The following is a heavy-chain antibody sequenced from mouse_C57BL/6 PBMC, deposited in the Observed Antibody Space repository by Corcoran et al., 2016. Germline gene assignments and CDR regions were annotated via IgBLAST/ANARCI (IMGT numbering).Heavy chain of an antibody. V-gene: IGHV1-39*01. J-gene: IGHJ4*01. CDR1: CYSFTDYN. CDR2: INPNYGTT. D-gene: IGHD3-2*02. CDR3: ARALDSSGYVNAKDY. Sequence: EFQLQQSGPELVKPAASLKISCKASCYSFTDYNMNWVKQSNGKSLEWIGVINPNYGTTSYNQKFKGKATLTVDQSSSTAYMQLNSLTSEDSAVYYCARALDSSGYVNAKDYRGQGTSVTVSS.